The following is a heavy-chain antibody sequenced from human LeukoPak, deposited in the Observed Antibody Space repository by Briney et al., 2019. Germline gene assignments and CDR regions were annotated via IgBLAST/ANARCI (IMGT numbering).Heavy chain of an antibody. CDR3: AKALYGGNSSPFDY. CDR2: ISSSGSTI. D-gene: IGHD4-23*01. CDR1: GFTFSDYY. V-gene: IGHV3-11*01. Sequence: GGSLRLSCAASGFTFSDYYMSWIRQAPGKGLEWVSYISSSGSTIYYADSVKGRFTISRDNAKNSLYLQMNSLRAEDTALYYCAKALYGGNSSPFDYWGQGTLVTVSS. J-gene: IGHJ4*02.